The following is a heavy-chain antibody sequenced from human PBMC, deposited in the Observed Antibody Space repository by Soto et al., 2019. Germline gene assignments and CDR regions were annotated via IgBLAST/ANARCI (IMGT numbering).Heavy chain of an antibody. CDR1: GDSITSNSYF. CDR2: IYYSGST. D-gene: IGHD2-21*02. V-gene: IGHV4-39*01. J-gene: IGHJ5*02. Sequence: SETLSLTCTVSGDSITSNSYFWGWIRQPPGKGLEWIGSIYYSGSTYYNPSLKSRVTVSVDTSKNQFSLKLSSVTAADTAVYYCARHPSDFWFGPWGQGTLVTVSS. CDR3: ARHPSDFWFGP.